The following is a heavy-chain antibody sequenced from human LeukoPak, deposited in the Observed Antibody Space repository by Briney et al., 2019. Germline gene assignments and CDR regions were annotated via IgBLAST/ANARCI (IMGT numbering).Heavy chain of an antibody. CDR2: ISGSGGST. V-gene: IGHV3-23*01. CDR1: GFTFSSYA. CDR3: AEVPKTAMIVHY. J-gene: IGHJ4*02. D-gene: IGHD5-18*01. Sequence: GGSLRLPCAASGFTFSSYAMSWVRQAPGKGLEWVSAISGSGGSTYYADSVKGRFTISRDDSKNTLYLQMNSLRAEDTAVYYCAEVPKTAMIVHYWGQGTLVTVSS.